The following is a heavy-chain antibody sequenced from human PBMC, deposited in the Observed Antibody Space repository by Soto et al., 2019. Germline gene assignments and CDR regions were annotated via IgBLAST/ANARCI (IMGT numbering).Heavy chain of an antibody. V-gene: IGHV1-58*01. CDR2: IVVGSGNT. D-gene: IGHD3-10*01. CDR1: GFTFTSSA. CDR3: AATMVRGVISGGDY. J-gene: IGHJ4*02. Sequence: QMQLVQSGPEVKKPGTSVKVSCKASGFTFTSSAVQWVRQARGQRLEWIGWIVVGSGNTNYAQKFQERVTITRDMSTSTAYMELSSLRSEDTAVYYCAATMVRGVISGGDYWGQGTLVTVSS.